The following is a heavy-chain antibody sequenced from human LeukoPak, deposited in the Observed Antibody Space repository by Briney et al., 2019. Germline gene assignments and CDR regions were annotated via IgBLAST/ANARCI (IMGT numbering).Heavy chain of an antibody. CDR3: AKLLEQQQVYYFDF. D-gene: IGHD6-13*01. Sequence: GGSLRLSCAASGFTFSNYGMSWVRQAPGKGLEWVSGISDTGGTTHYADSVKGRFTISRDNSKNTLSLQMKSLRAEDTAVYYRAKLLEQQQVYYFDFWGQGALVTVSS. CDR2: ISDTGGTT. J-gene: IGHJ4*02. CDR1: GFTFSNYG. V-gene: IGHV3-23*01.